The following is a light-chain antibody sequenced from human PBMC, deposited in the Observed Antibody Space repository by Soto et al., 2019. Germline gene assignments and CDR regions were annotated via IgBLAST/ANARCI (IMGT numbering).Light chain of an antibody. CDR1: SSNIGSNT. CDR2: SNN. V-gene: IGLV1-44*01. J-gene: IGLJ1*01. CDR3: ATWADGLNSYV. Sequence: QAVVTQPPSASGTPGQRVTISCSGSSSNIGSNTVSWYQQLPQRAPKLVIFSNNQRPSGVPDRFSGSKSGTSASLAISGLQSDDEADYYCATWADGLNSYVFGTGTKVTVL.